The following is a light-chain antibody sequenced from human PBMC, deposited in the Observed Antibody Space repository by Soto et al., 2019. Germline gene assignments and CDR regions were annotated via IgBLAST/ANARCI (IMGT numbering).Light chain of an antibody. CDR1: SSDIGGYNA. V-gene: IGLV2-14*01. J-gene: IGLJ1*01. Sequence: QSALTQPAAVSVSPGQTITISCTGTSSDIGGYNAVSWYQHHPGKAPKLIIYEVTHRPSGVSDRFSASKSGNTAYLTISGLQAEDEADYYCNSFRVSHLYVFGTGTKVNV. CDR3: NSFRVSHLYV. CDR2: EVT.